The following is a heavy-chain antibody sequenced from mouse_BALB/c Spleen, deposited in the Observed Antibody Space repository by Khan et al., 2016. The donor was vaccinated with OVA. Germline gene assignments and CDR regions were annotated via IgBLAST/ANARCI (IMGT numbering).Heavy chain of an antibody. CDR1: GFTFSNYG. Sequence: EVELVESGGGLVKPGGSLKLSCAASGFTFSNYGVSWVRQTPEKRLEWVASISSGDTTYYPDSVKGRVTISRDNARNILYLQMSSRRSEDTAMYYCARYYWFAYWGQGTLVTVSA. V-gene: IGHV5-6-5*01. D-gene: IGHD1-1*01. CDR2: ISSGDTT. J-gene: IGHJ3*01. CDR3: ARYYWFAY.